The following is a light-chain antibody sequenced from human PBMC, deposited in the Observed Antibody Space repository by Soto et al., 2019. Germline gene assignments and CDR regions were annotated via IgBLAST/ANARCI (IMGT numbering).Light chain of an antibody. Sequence: QLVLTQPPSRSGTPGQRVTISCSGSNFNVKNNYGYWYQQFAGTAPKLLIYSNNRRPSGVPDRFSGSKSGSSASLAISGLGPEYEADYYCASWDDSLSETVFGGGTQLTVL. CDR2: SNN. CDR3: ASWDDSLSETV. J-gene: IGLJ7*01. V-gene: IGLV1-47*01. CDR1: NFNVKNNY.